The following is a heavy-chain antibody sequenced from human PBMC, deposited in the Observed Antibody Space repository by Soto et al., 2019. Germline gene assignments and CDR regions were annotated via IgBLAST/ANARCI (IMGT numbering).Heavy chain of an antibody. D-gene: IGHD1-1*01. CDR2: INSDGSST. V-gene: IGHV3-74*01. J-gene: IGHJ6*02. CDR3: ARRRYDYYYYYGMDV. CDR1: GFTFSSYW. Sequence: PGGSLRPFCAASGFTFSSYWLLWVRHAPGKGLVWVSRINSDGSSTSYEDSVKGRFTISRDNAKNTLYLQMNSLRAEDTAVYYCARRRYDYYYYYGMDVWGQGTTVTVSS.